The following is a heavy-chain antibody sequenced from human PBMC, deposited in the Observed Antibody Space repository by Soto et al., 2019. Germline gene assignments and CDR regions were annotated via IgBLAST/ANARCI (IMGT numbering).Heavy chain of an antibody. CDR3: ARDPFITTGGSYSDDAFDI. CDR1: GFTFSSYS. D-gene: IGHD1-26*01. CDR2: ISSSSSYI. V-gene: IGHV3-21*04. Sequence: KPGGSLRLSCAASGFTFSSYSMNWVRQAPGKGLEWVSSISSSSSYIYYADSVKGRFTISRDNAKNSLYLQMNSLRAEDTALYYCARDPFITTGGSYSDDAFDIWGHGTMVTVSS. J-gene: IGHJ3*02.